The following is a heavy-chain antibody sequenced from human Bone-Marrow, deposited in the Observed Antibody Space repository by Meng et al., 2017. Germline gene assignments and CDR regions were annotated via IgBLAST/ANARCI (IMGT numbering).Heavy chain of an antibody. CDR1: GGTFSSYA. CDR3: ARDSNIVGAAQIDAFDI. V-gene: IGHV1-69*13. D-gene: IGHD1-26*01. CDR2: IIPIFGTA. Sequence: SVKVSCKASGGTFSSYAISWVRQAPGQGLEWMGGIIPIFGTANYAQKFQGRVTITADESTSTAYMELSSLRSEDTAVYYCARDSNIVGAAQIDAFDIWGQGTMVTVS. J-gene: IGHJ3*02.